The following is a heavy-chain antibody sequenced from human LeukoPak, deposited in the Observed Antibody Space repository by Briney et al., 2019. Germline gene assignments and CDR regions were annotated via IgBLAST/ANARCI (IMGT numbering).Heavy chain of an antibody. V-gene: IGHV4-34*01. D-gene: IGHD6-6*01. J-gene: IGHJ5*02. CDR2: INHSGST. Sequence: SETLSLTCAVYGGSFSGYYWSWIRQPPGKGLEWIGEINHSGSTNYNPSLKSRVTISVDTSKNQFSLKLSSMTAADTAVYYCARGPARRWFGPWGQGTLVTVSS. CDR3: ARGPARRWFGP. CDR1: GGSFSGYY.